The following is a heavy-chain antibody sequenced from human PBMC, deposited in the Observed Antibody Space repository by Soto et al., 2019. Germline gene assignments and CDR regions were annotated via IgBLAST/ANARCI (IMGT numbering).Heavy chain of an antibody. CDR3: AKGRIAARPYYYYMDV. CDR1: GFTFSSYA. D-gene: IGHD6-6*01. CDR2: ISGSGGSK. J-gene: IGHJ6*03. Sequence: GGSLRLSCAASGFTFSSYAMSWVRQAPGKGLEWVSAISGSGGSKSYAAPVKGRFTISRDNSKNTLYLQMNSLRAEDTAVYYCAKGRIAARPYYYYMDVWGKGTTVTVSS. V-gene: IGHV3-23*01.